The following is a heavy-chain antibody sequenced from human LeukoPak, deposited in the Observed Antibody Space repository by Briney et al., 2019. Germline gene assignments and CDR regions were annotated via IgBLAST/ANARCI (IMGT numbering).Heavy chain of an antibody. CDR1: GYRFTSYW. D-gene: IGHD1-1*01. J-gene: IGHJ4*02. V-gene: IGHV5-51*01. CDR3: ARHETGPYFDY. Sequence: GESLKISCKGFGYRFTSYWIGWVRQMPGKGLECMGIIYPGDSDTRYSPSFQGQVTISADKSISTAHLQWSSLKASDTAMYYCARHETGPYFDYWGQGTLVTVSS. CDR2: IYPGDSDT.